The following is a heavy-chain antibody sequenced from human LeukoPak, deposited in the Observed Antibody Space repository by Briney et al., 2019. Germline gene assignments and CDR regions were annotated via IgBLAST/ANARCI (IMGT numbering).Heavy chain of an antibody. V-gene: IGHV1-18*01. CDR1: GYTFTSYG. D-gene: IGHD3-22*01. Sequence: GASVKVSCKASGYTFTSYGISWVRQAPRQGLGWMGWISAYNGNTNYAQKLQGRVTMTTDTSTSTAYMELRSLRSDDTAVYYCAREPTSYYYDSSGYSPLDYWGQGTLVTVSS. CDR2: ISAYNGNT. CDR3: AREPTSYYYDSSGYSPLDY. J-gene: IGHJ4*02.